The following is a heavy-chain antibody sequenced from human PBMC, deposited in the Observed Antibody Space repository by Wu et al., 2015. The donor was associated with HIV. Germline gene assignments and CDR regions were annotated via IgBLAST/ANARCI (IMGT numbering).Heavy chain of an antibody. Sequence: QVQLVQSGAEVKKPGASVKVSCKASGYTFTSYDINWVRQAPGQGLEWMGWMNPNSGNTGYAQKFQGRVTMTRSTSIRTAYMEVSSLRSEDTAVHYCARGRHMVRGVIIDLYYYGMDVWGQGTTVTVSS. J-gene: IGHJ6*02. CDR3: ARGRHMVRGVIIDLYYYGMDV. D-gene: IGHD3-10*01. V-gene: IGHV1-8*01. CDR1: GYTFTSYD. CDR2: MNPNSGNT.